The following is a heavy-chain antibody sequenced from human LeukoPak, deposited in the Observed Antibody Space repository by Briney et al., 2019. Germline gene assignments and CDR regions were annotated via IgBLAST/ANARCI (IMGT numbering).Heavy chain of an antibody. D-gene: IGHD2-21*02. CDR2: IKSKTDGGTT. J-gene: IGHJ4*02. CDR3: TTDRYIVVVTATPDGVDY. V-gene: IGHV3-15*01. Sequence: GGSRRLSCAASGFTFSSYAMSWVRQAPGKGLEWVGRIKSKTDGGTTDYAAPVKGRFTISRDDSKNTLYLQMNSLKTEDTAVYYCTTDRYIVVVTATPDGVDYWGQGTLVTVSS. CDR1: GFTFSSYA.